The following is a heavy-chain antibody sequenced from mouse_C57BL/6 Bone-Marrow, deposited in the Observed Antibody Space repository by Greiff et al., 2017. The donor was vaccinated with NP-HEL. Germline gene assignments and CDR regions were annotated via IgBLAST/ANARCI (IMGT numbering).Heavy chain of an antibody. CDR3: ATGRFYYDYCLDY. Sequence: QVQLQQPGAELVKPGASVKMSCKASGYTFTSYWITWVKQRPGQGLEWIGDIYPGSGSTNYNEKFKSKATLTVDTSSRTAYMQLSSLTSEDSAVYSCATGRFYYDYCLDYWGQGTTLTVSS. CDR2: IYPGSGST. D-gene: IGHD2-4*01. CDR1: GYTFTSYW. J-gene: IGHJ2*01. V-gene: IGHV1-55*01.